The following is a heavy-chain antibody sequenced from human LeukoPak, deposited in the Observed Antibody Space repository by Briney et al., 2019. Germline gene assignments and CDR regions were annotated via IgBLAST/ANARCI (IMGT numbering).Heavy chain of an antibody. J-gene: IGHJ6*04. Sequence: GGPLRLSCAASGFTFSSYEMNWVRQAPGRGLEWVSYISSSGSTIYYADSVKGRFTISRDNAKNSLYLQMNSLRAEDTAVYYCAELGITMIGGVWGKGTTVTISS. CDR2: ISSSGSTI. V-gene: IGHV3-48*03. D-gene: IGHD3-10*02. CDR3: AELGITMIGGV. CDR1: GFTFSSYE.